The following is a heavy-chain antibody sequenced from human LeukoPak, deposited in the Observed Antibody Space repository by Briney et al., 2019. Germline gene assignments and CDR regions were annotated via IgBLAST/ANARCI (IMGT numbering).Heavy chain of an antibody. D-gene: IGHD3-3*01. CDR1: GGSISTYC. V-gene: IGHV4-59*08. J-gene: IGHJ4*02. CDR3: ARSGVESGYCNRFDY. CDR2: ISYSGST. Sequence: PSETLSLTCTVSGGSISTYCWSWTRQPPGKGLEWIGYISYSGSTNYNPSLKSRVAISVDTSKNQFSLKLSSVTAADTAVYYCARSGVESGYCNRFDYWGQGTLVTVSS.